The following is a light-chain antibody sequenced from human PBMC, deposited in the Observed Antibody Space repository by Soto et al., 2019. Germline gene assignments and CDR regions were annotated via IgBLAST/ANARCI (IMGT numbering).Light chain of an antibody. J-gene: IGKJ1*01. V-gene: IGKV3-20*01. CDR3: QQYGSSPTWT. CDR1: QSVSSSY. CDR2: GAS. Sequence: EIVLTQSPGTLSLSPGERATLSCRASQSVSSSYLAWYQQKPGQAPRLLIFGASTRATGIPDRFSGSGSGTDFTLTINRLEPEDFAVYYCQQYGSSPTWTFGQ.